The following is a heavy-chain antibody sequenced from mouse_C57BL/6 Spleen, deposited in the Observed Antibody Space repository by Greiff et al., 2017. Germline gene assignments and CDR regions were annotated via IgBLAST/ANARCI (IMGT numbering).Heavy chain of an antibody. CDR1: GYTFTGYW. D-gene: IGHD1-1*01. CDR3: ERRHYYYGSGFAY. CDR2: ILPGSGST. Sequence: QVQLQQSGAELMKPGASVKLSCKATGYTFTGYWIEWVKQRPGHGLEWIGEILPGSGSTNYNEKFKGKATFTADTSSNTAYMQLSSLTTGDSAIYYGERRHYYYGSGFAYWGQGTLVTVSA. V-gene: IGHV1-9*01. J-gene: IGHJ3*01.